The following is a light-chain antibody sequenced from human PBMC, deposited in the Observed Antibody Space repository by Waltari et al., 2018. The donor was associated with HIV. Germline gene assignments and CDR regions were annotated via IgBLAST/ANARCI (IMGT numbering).Light chain of an antibody. CDR3: QSTHSRGTYVV. CDR2: KDT. J-gene: IGLJ2*01. V-gene: IGLV3-25*03. Sequence: SYELTQPPSVSVSPGQTARITCSGDASPKQKAYWYQQKQGQAPVLVIYKDTERPSGIPERFSGASSGTTVTLTISGVQAEDEASYYCQSTHSRGTYVVFGGGTKLTVL. CDR1: ASPKQK.